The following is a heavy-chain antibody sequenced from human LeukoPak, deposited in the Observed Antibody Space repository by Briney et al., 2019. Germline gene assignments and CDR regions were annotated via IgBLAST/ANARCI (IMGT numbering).Heavy chain of an antibody. J-gene: IGHJ4*02. D-gene: IGHD5-24*01. CDR1: GYIFTNYY. V-gene: IGHV1-46*01. CDR2: INLSGGNT. Sequence: ASVKVSCKASGYIFTNYYMHWMRQAPGQGLEWVGLINLSGGNTNYAQKFRGRVTMTRDTSTSTMYVELSSLSSQDTAVYYCVREYRGGFFDYWGQGTLVTVAS. CDR3: VREYRGGFFDY.